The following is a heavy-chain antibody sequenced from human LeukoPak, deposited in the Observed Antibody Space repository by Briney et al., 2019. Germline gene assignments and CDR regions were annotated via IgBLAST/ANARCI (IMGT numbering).Heavy chain of an antibody. D-gene: IGHD3-10*01. V-gene: IGHV3-7*01. CDR1: GFTFSIYW. CDR3: ARAASKGVTDY. Sequence: GGSLRLSCAASGFTFSIYWMSWVRQAPGKGLEWVANINEDGSEKYYVDSVKGRFTISRDNAKNSLYLQMNGLRAEDTAVYYCARAASKGVTDYWGQGTLVTVSS. CDR2: INEDGSEK. J-gene: IGHJ4*02.